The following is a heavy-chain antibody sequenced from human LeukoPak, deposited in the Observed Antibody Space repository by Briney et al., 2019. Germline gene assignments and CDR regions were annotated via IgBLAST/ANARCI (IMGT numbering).Heavy chain of an antibody. D-gene: IGHD1-26*01. CDR1: GFTFSSYS. Sequence: GGSLRLSCAASGFTFSSYSMNWVRQAPGKGLEWVSSISSSSSYLYYADSVKGRFTISRDNAKNSLYLQMNSLRAEDTAVYYCARGTSGSYGYWGQGTLVTVSS. V-gene: IGHV3-21*01. CDR3: ARGTSGSYGY. CDR2: ISSSSSYL. J-gene: IGHJ4*02.